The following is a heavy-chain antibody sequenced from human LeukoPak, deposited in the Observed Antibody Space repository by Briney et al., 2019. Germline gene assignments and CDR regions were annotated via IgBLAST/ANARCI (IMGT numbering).Heavy chain of an antibody. CDR2: IYYSGST. D-gene: IGHD2/OR15-2a*01. CDR3: ARGAISYLDY. Sequence: SETLSLTCTVSGGSISSYYWSWIRQPPGKGLEWIGYIYYSGSTNYNPSLKSRVAISVDTSKNQFSLKLSSVTAADTAVYYCARGAISYLDYWGQGTLVTVSS. J-gene: IGHJ4*02. V-gene: IGHV4-59*01. CDR1: GGSISSYY.